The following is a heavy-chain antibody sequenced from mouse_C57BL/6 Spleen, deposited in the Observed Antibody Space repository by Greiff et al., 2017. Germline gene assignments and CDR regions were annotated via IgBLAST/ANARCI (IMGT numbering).Heavy chain of an antibody. Sequence: VQLQQPGAELVKPGASVKLSCKASGYTFTSYWMHWVKQRPGQGLEWIGMIHPNSGSTNYNEKFKSKATLPVDKSSSTAYMQLSSLTSEDSAVYYCARSLYGYYFDYWGQGTTLTVSS. CDR2: IHPNSGST. J-gene: IGHJ2*01. CDR3: ARSLYGYYFDY. V-gene: IGHV1-64*01. CDR1: GYTFTSYW. D-gene: IGHD1-2*01.